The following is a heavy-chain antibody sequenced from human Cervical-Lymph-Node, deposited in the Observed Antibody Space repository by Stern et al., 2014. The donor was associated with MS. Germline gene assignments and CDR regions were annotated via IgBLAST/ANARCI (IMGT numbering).Heavy chain of an antibody. Sequence: QVQLQESGPGLVKPSQTLSLTCTVSGGSISSDNYYWTWLRPHPGKGLEWIGHIYYSGTSYYNPALKSRVSITVDTSKNLFSLRLSSVTAAETAVYYCARDHFTTSLDVWGHGTTVTVS. CDR3: ARDHFTTSLDV. J-gene: IGHJ6*02. CDR1: GGSISSDNYY. V-gene: IGHV4-31*03. CDR2: IYYSGTS. D-gene: IGHD2-2*01.